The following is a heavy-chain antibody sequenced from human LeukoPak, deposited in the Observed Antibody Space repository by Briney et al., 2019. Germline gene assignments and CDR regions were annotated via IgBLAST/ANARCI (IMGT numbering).Heavy chain of an antibody. V-gene: IGHV4-59*12. D-gene: IGHD3-16*01. J-gene: IGHJ4*02. CDR3: AREGGATFDY. CDR1: GGSISSYY. CDR2: IYYSGST. Sequence: SETLSLTCTVSGGSISSYYWSWIRQPPGKGLEWIGYIYYSGSTNYNPSLKSRVTISVDTSKNQFSLKLSSVTAADTAVYYCAREGGATFDYWGQGTLVTVSS.